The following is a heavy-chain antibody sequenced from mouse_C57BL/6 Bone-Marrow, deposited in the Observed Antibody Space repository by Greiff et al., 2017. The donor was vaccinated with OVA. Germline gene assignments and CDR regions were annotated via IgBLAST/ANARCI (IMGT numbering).Heavy chain of an antibody. CDR3: ARMITTGKYYFDY. J-gene: IGHJ2*01. CDR1: GYTFTDYN. V-gene: IGHV1-18*01. D-gene: IGHD1-1*01. CDR2: INPNNGGT. Sequence: EVKLQESGPELVKPGASVKIPCKASGYTFTDYNMDWVKQSHGKSLEWIGDINPNNGGTIYNQKFKGKATLTVDKSSSTAYMELRSLTSEDTAVYYCARMITTGKYYFDYWGQGTTLTVSS.